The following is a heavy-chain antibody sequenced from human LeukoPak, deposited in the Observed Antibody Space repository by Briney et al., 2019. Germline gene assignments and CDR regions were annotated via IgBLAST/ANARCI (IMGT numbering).Heavy chain of an antibody. Sequence: SETLSLTCAVYGGSFSGYYWSWIRQPPRQGLEGVGEMNHSGSANYNPSLKSRVTISVDTSKNEFSLKPSSVTAADTAVYYCARRKHGGRWLQLRSNAFDIWGQGTMVTVSS. J-gene: IGHJ3*02. CDR3: ARRKHGGRWLQLRSNAFDI. D-gene: IGHD5-24*01. CDR2: MNHSGSA. CDR1: GGSFSGYY. V-gene: IGHV4-34*01.